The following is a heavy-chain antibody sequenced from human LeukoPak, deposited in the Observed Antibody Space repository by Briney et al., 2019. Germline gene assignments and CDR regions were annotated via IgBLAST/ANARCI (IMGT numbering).Heavy chain of an antibody. Sequence: SETLSLTCTVSGGSISSSSYCWGWIRQPPGKGLEWIGSIYYSGSTYYNPSLESRVTISVDTSKNQFSLKLSSVTAADTAVYYCARNYMVRGVLDAFDIWGQGTMVTVSS. V-gene: IGHV4-39*07. CDR3: ARNYMVRGVLDAFDI. CDR1: GGSISSSSYC. CDR2: IYYSGST. J-gene: IGHJ3*02. D-gene: IGHD3-10*01.